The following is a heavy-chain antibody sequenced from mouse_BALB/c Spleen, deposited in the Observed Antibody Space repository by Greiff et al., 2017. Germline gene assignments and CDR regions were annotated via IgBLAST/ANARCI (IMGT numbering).Heavy chain of an antibody. V-gene: IGHV1-9*01. J-gene: IGHJ3*01. Sequence: VQVVESGAELMKPGASVKISCKATGYTFSSYWIEWVKQRPGHGLEWIGEILPGSGSTNYNEKFKGKATFTADTSSNTAYMQLSSLTSEDSAVYYCARRRGSSGACAYWGQGTLVTVSA. D-gene: IGHD3-1*01. CDR2: ILPGSGST. CDR3: ARRRGSSGACAY. CDR1: GYTFSSYW.